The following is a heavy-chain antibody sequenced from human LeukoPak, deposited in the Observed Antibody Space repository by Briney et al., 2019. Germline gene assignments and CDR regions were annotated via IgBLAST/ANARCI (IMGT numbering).Heavy chain of an antibody. D-gene: IGHD2-2*01. CDR1: GYTFTGYY. Sequence: EASVKVSCKPSGYTFTGYYMHWVRQAPGQGLEWVGWINPNSGGTNYTQKFQGRVTMTRDTSISTAYMELSRLRSDDTAVYYCASMIQPLDVVPAAIVSAFDIWGQGTMVTVSS. V-gene: IGHV1-2*02. J-gene: IGHJ3*02. CDR3: ASMIQPLDVVPAAIVSAFDI. CDR2: INPNSGGT.